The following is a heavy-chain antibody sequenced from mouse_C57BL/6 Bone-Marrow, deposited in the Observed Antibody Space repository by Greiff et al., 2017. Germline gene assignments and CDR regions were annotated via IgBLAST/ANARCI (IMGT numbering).Heavy chain of an antibody. Sequence: QVHVKQPGAELVRPGSSVKLSCKASGYTLTSYWMHWVKQRPIQGLEWIGNIDPSDSETHYNQKFKDKATLTVDKSSSTAYMQLSSLTSEDSAVYYCARAGIYYYGSSSGFAYWGQGTLVTVSA. CDR2: IDPSDSET. CDR3: ARAGIYYYGSSSGFAY. J-gene: IGHJ3*01. D-gene: IGHD1-1*01. V-gene: IGHV1-52*01. CDR1: GYTLTSYW.